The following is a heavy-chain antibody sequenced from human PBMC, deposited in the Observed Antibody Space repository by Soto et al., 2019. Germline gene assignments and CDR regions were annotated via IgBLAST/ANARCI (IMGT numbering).Heavy chain of an antibody. CDR3: ARDTYYDSSGSDY. V-gene: IGHV3-30-3*01. D-gene: IGHD3-22*01. Sequence: PGGSLRLSCAASGFTFSSYAMHWVRQAPGKGLEWVAVISYDGSNKYYADSVKGRSTISRDNSKNTLYLQMNSLRAEDTAVYYCARDTYYDSSGSDYWGQGTLVTVSS. CDR1: GFTFSSYA. J-gene: IGHJ4*02. CDR2: ISYDGSNK.